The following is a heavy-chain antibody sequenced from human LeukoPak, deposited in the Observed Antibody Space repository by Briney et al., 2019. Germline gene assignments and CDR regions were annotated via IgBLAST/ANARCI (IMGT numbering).Heavy chain of an antibody. CDR3: ARAFYDFLTGYPAYFDY. Sequence: TGGSLRLSCAASGSGFTFNNYWMHWVRQAPGKGLVWVSRINADGSTTSYADSVRGRFTISRDNAKNSLYLQMNSLRAEDTAVYYCARAFYDFLTGYPAYFDYWGQGTLVTVSS. D-gene: IGHD3-9*01. J-gene: IGHJ4*02. CDR2: INADGSTT. CDR1: GSGFTFNNYW. V-gene: IGHV3-74*01.